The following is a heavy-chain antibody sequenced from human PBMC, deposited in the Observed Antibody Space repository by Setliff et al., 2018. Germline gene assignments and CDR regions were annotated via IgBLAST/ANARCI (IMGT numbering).Heavy chain of an antibody. D-gene: IGHD6-19*01. CDR3: ARQYQSSAWYGDAFDV. Sequence: SETLSLTCTVSGGSISSSYWSWIRQPPGKPLEWTADIYYTGSTNYNPSLKSRVTLSIDTSKNQFSLRLMSVTTTDTAVYYCARQYQSSAWYGDAFDVWGQGTMVTVSS. CDR1: GGSISSSY. CDR2: IYYTGST. V-gene: IGHV4-59*08. J-gene: IGHJ3*01.